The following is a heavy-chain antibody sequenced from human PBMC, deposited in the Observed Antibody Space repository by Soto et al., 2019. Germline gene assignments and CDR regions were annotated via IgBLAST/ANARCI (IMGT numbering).Heavy chain of an antibody. CDR2: SVPGSGNT. Sequence: QVQLVQSGAEVTKPGASVKVSCKTSGYTFFAFGLSWVRHVPGQGLEWLGWSVPGSGNTVYGRNFQDRLTVTTDRSTNTSYMQLRSLTADDTALYYGARVAGHGSGSRYFDNWGQGTLVSVSS. V-gene: IGHV1-18*01. CDR3: ARVAGHGSGSRYFDN. D-gene: IGHD3-10*01. CDR1: GYTFFAFG. J-gene: IGHJ4*02.